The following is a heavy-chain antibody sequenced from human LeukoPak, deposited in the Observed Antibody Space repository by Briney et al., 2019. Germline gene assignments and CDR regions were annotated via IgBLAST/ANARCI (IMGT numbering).Heavy chain of an antibody. J-gene: IGHJ3*02. D-gene: IGHD1-26*01. V-gene: IGHV4-34*01. CDR3: ATRNSGSYSI. CDR2: INHSGST. CDR1: GGSFSGYY. Sequence: SKTLSLTCAVYGGSFSGYYWSWIRQPPGKGLEWIGEINHSGSTNYNPSLKSRVTISVDTSKNQFSLKLSSVTAADTAVYYCATRNSGSYSIWGQGTMVTVSS.